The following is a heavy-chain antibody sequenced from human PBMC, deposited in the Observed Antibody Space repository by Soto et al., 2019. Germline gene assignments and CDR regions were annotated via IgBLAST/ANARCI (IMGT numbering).Heavy chain of an antibody. CDR3: AIDWCSGYSSPLYYYYGMDV. V-gene: IGHV4-34*01. D-gene: IGHD6-19*01. CDR2: INHSGST. CDR1: GGSFSGYY. J-gene: IGHJ6*02. Sequence: SETLSLTCAVYGGSFSGYYWSWIRQPPGKGLEWIGEINHSGSTNYNPSLKSRVTISVDTSKNQFSLKLSSVTAADTAVYYCAIDWCSGYSSPLYYYYGMDVWGQGTTVTVSS.